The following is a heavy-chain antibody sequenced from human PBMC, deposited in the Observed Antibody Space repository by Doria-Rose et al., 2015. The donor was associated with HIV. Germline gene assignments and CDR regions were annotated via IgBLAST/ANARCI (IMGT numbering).Heavy chain of an antibody. CDR2: IWYDGSNK. CDR1: GFTFSSPV. V-gene: IGHV3-33*06. J-gene: IGHJ3*02. CDR3: AKCIWGSSLIDVFDM. Sequence: AASGFTFSSPVMHWVRQAPGKGLEWVATIWYDGSNKYYADSVKGRFTISRDNSRNTLYLQMNSLRAEDTAVYYCAKCIWGSSLIDVFDMWGQGTMVTVSS. D-gene: IGHD3-16*01.